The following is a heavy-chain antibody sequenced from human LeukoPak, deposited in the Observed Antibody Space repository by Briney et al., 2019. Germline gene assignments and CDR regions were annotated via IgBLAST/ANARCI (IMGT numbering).Heavy chain of an antibody. J-gene: IGHJ4*02. CDR1: GFTFSSYA. CDR2: ISYDGSNK. V-gene: IGHV3-30*04. D-gene: IGHD3-22*01. CDR3: ARWGWHYDSSGFDY. Sequence: GGSLRLSCAASGFTFSSYAMHWVRQAPGKGLEWVAVISYDGSNKYYADSVKGRFTISRDNSKNTLYLQMNSLRAEDMAVYYCARWGWHYDSSGFDYWGQGTLVTVSS.